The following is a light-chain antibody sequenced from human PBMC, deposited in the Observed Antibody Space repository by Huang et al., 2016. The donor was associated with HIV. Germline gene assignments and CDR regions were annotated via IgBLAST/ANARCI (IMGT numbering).Light chain of an antibody. CDR2: GAS. Sequence: EIVMTQSPATLSVSPGERYTLSCRASQTISSNLAWYHQKPGQAPRRLIYGASTRATGGPVMFSGSGSGTEFPLTISSLQFEDSAVYYCQQYNDWLSLTFGGGTKVGIK. CDR1: QTISSN. V-gene: IGKV3-15*01. CDR3: QQYNDWLSLT. J-gene: IGKJ4*01.